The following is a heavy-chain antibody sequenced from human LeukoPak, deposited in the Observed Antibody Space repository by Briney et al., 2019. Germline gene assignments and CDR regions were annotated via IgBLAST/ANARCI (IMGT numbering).Heavy chain of an antibody. J-gene: IGHJ4*02. CDR3: ARAIEVGAMTPFDY. V-gene: IGHV3-21*04. CDR2: ISSSSSYI. D-gene: IGHD1-26*01. Sequence: NTGGSLRLSCAASGFTFSSYSMNWVRQAPGKGLEWVSSISSSSSYIYYADSVKGRLTISRDNAKNSLYLQMNSLRAEDTAVYYCARAIEVGAMTPFDYWGQGTLVTVSS. CDR1: GFTFSSYS.